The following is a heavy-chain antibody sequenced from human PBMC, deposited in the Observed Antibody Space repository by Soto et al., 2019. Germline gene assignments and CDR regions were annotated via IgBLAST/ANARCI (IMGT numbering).Heavy chain of an antibody. CDR2: IYYSGTT. J-gene: IGHJ4*02. V-gene: IGHV4-31*03. CDR3: ARRALPQCINGVCYKDGFWDY. Sequence: PWETLSLTCTVSGGSVSSGGYYWSWIRQHPGTGLEWIGYIYYSGTTYFNPSLKSRASISLDTSKNEFSLKLTSVTAADTAVYYCARRALPQCINGVCYKDGFWDYWGQGALVTVSS. D-gene: IGHD2-8*01. CDR1: GGSVSSGGYY.